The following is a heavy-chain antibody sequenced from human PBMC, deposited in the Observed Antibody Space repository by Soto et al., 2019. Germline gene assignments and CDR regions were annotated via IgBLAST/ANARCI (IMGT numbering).Heavy chain of an antibody. CDR3: AREGQLGY. CDR1: GYTFSSYG. J-gene: IGHJ4*02. Sequence: QVQLVQSGAEVKKPGASVKVSCNTSGYTFSSYGFSWVRQAPGQGLEWIGWISGYNGNTNYAQRFQGRVTMTTDTATSTAYMELRSLRSDDTAVYYCAREGQLGYWGQGTLVTVSS. D-gene: IGHD6-6*01. CDR2: ISGYNGNT. V-gene: IGHV1-18*01.